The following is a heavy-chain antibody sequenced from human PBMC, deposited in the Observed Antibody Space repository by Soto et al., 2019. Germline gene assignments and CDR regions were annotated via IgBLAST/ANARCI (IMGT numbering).Heavy chain of an antibody. CDR1: GFTFSNAW. J-gene: IGHJ6*02. CDR2: IKSKTDGGTT. CDR3: ARGATSYFYHYYYGMDV. V-gene: IGHV3-15*01. D-gene: IGHD2-21*01. Sequence: GGSLRLSCAASGFTFSNAWMSWVRQAPGKGLEWVGRIKSKTDGGTTDYAAPVKGRFTISRDDSKNTLYLQMNSLKTEDTAVYYCARGATSYFYHYYYGMDVWGQGTTVTVSS.